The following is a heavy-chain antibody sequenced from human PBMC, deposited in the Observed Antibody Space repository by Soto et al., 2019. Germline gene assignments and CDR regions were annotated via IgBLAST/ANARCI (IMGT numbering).Heavy chain of an antibody. V-gene: IGHV4-4*07. CDR2: IYISGST. D-gene: IGHD3-10*01. CDR3: ARVGGGSYGSGSFYYYYGMDV. J-gene: IGHJ6*02. Sequence: QVQLQESGPGLVKPSETLSLTCTVSGGSISSYYWSWIRQSAGKGLEWIGRIYISGSTNYNPSLKSRVTMSVDTSKNQFSLKLSSVTAADTAVYYCARVGGGSYGSGSFYYYYGMDVWGQGTTVTVSS. CDR1: GGSISSYY.